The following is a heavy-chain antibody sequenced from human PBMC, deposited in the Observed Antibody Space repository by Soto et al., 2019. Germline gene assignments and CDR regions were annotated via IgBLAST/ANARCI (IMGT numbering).Heavy chain of an antibody. J-gene: IGHJ5*02. V-gene: IGHV1-18*01. CDR2: LNPNNGDR. D-gene: IGHD2-2*01. CDR1: GYTFTSYG. CDR3: ARGGSSVGLGWFDP. Sequence: QVQLVQSGAEVKKPGASVKVSCKTSGYTFTSYGIRWVRQAPGQGLEWMGWLNPNNGDRNYAQNLQGRVTMTPDTPTSTDHMELRSLRSDDTAVYYCARGGSSVGLGWFDPWGQGTLVTVSS.